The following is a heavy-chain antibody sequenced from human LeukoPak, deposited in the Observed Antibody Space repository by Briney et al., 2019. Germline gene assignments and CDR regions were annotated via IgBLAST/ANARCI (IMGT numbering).Heavy chain of an antibody. CDR2: IYYSGGT. CDR1: GGSISSYY. J-gene: IGHJ4*02. Sequence: SEPLSLTCTVSGGSISSYYWSWIRQPPGKGLEWIGYIYYSGGTNYNPSLNSRVTISVDTSKNQFSLRLSSVTAADTAVYYCGRSLSSAWYYFAYWGQGTLVTASS. CDR3: GRSLSSAWYYFAY. D-gene: IGHD6-19*01. V-gene: IGHV4-59*01.